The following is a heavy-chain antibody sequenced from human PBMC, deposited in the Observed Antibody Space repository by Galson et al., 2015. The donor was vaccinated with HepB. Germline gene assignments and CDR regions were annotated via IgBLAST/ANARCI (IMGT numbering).Heavy chain of an antibody. V-gene: IGHV1-69*13. J-gene: IGHJ2*01. CDR2: IIPIFGIA. CDR3: ASERRTSSGWYLYFDL. Sequence: SVTVSCKASGGTFSSYAISWVRQAPGQGLEWMGGIIPIFGIANYAQKFQGRVTIAADESTSTAYMELSSLRSEDTAVYYCASERRTSSGWYLYFDLWGRGTLVTVSS. D-gene: IGHD6-19*01. CDR1: GGTFSSYA.